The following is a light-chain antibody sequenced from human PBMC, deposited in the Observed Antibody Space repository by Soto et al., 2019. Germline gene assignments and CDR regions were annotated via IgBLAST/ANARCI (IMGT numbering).Light chain of an antibody. CDR1: SSDVGGYNY. CDR2: AVT. J-gene: IGLJ1*01. Sequence: QSALTQPASVSGSPGQSITISCTGTSSDVGGYNYVSWYQQHPVKAPKLMIYAVTNRPSGVSDRFSGSKSGNTASLTISGLQAEDEADYYCSSYTSSSTPNVFGTGTKLTVL. CDR3: SSYTSSSTPNV. V-gene: IGLV2-14*01.